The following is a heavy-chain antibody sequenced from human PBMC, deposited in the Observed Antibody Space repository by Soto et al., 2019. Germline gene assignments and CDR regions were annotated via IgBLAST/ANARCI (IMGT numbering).Heavy chain of an antibody. J-gene: IGHJ4*02. D-gene: IGHD4-17*01. CDR3: ARSADYGDYSGRFDY. CDR1: GGSISSYY. Sequence: PSETLSLTCTVSGGSISSYYWSWIRQPPGKGLEWIGYIYYSGSTNYNPSLKSRVTISVDTSKNQFSLKLSSVTAADTAVYYCARSADYGDYSGRFDYWGQGTLVTVSS. V-gene: IGHV4-59*01. CDR2: IYYSGST.